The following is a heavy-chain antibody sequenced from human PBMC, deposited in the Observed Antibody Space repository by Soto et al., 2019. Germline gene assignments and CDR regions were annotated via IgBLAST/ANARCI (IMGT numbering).Heavy chain of an antibody. CDR2: INPSSGNT. V-gene: IGHV1-8*01. CDR3: ARDGIMFSRVIVLYGIDV. J-gene: IGHJ6*02. Sequence: QVQLVQSGAEVKKPGASVKVSCKASGYSFTRHDINWVRQAPGQGLEWMGWINPSSGNTGYAQRFLGRLTMTAASSTSTASIELSVLKSDHTAIYSGARDGIMFSRVIVLYGIDVWGQGTPVTVPS. D-gene: IGHD2-21*01. CDR1: GYSFTRHD.